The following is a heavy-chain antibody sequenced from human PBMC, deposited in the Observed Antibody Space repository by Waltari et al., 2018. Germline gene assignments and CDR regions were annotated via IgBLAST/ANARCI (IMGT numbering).Heavy chain of an antibody. CDR1: GGSFSGYY. V-gene: IGHV4-34*01. D-gene: IGHD6-13*01. Sequence: QVQLQQWGAGLLKPSETLSLTCAVYGGSFSGYYWSWIRQPPGTGLEWIGENNHSGNTNYNPSLKGRVTISVDTSKNQISLKLSSVTAADTAVYYCARESKYSSSWYLSASHYYYYYGMDVWGQGTTVTVSS. CDR3: ARESKYSSSWYLSASHYYYYYGMDV. CDR2: NNHSGNT. J-gene: IGHJ6*02.